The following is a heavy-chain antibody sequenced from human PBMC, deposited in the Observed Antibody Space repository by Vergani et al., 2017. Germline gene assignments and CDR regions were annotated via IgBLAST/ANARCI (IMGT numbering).Heavy chain of an antibody. J-gene: IGHJ4*02. V-gene: IGHV5-51*01. Sequence: EVQLVQSGAEVKKPGESLKISCQGSGYSITHYWLAWVRQRPGKGLEWMGIIYAGDSDVRYSPSFQGQVTMSLDKSITTAYLQGRSLKASDTAIYYCTRHVACGDGACLHFDQWGQGTQVTVFS. D-gene: IGHD2-21*01. CDR1: GYSITHYW. CDR3: TRHVACGDGACLHFDQ. CDR2: IYAGDSDV.